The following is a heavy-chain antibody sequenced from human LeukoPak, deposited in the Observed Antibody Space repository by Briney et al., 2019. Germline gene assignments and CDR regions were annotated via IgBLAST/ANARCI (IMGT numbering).Heavy chain of an antibody. CDR3: ARHKSGKYVNGFDM. V-gene: IGHV4-4*02. Sequence: SGTLSLTCAVSGGSITSSNWWSWVRQPPGKGLEWIGYIYYSGSTNHNPSLKSRVTISVDTSKNQFSLKLTSVTDADTAVYYCARHKSGKYVNGFDMWGQGTMVAVSS. D-gene: IGHD3-3*01. CDR1: GGSITSSNW. J-gene: IGHJ3*02. CDR2: IYYSGST.